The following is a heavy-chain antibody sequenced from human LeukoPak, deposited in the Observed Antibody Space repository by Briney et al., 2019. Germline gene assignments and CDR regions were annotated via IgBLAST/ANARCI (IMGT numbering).Heavy chain of an antibody. D-gene: IGHD4-11*01. CDR2: INHSGST. Sequence: SETLSLTCAVYGGSFSGYYWSWIRQPPGKGLEWIGEINHSGSTNYNPSLKSRVTISVDTSKNQFSLKLGSVTAADTAVYYCARAHVGNYVYWGQGTLVTVSS. V-gene: IGHV4-34*01. CDR1: GGSFSGYY. CDR3: ARAHVGNYVY. J-gene: IGHJ4*02.